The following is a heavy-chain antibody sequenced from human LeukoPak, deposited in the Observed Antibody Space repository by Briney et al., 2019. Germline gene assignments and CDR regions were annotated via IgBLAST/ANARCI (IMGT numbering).Heavy chain of an antibody. V-gene: IGHV1-46*01. J-gene: IGHJ4*02. CDR1: AYSFTSYY. CDR2: TNPSGGGT. CDR3: ARRGMALDY. D-gene: IGHD3-16*01. Sequence: ASVKVSCKASAYSFTSYYIHWVRQAPGQGLEWMGITNPSGGGTTYAQKFQGRVTMTTDTSTTTVYMELYSLTSEDTAIYYCARRGMALDYWGQGTLVTVSS.